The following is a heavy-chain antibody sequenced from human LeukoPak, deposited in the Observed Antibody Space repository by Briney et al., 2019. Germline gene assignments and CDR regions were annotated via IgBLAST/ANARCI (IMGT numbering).Heavy chain of an antibody. CDR3: ASLGTIFGVVIPDY. J-gene: IGHJ4*02. Sequence: SETLSLTCTVSGGSISSSSYYRGWIRQPPGKGLEWIGSIYYSGSTYYNPSLKSRVTISVDTSKNQFSLKLSSVTAADTAVYYCASLGTIFGVVIPDYWGQGTLVTVSS. V-gene: IGHV4-39*01. CDR1: GGSISSSSYY. CDR2: IYYSGST. D-gene: IGHD3-3*01.